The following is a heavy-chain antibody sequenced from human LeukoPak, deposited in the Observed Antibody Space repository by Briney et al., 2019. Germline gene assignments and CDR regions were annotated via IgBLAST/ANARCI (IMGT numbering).Heavy chain of an antibody. CDR1: GYSFTSYW. J-gene: IGHJ5*02. Sequence: GESLKISCKGSGYSFTSYWIGWVRQMPGKGLEWMGIIYPGDSDTRYSPSFQGQVTISADKSISTAYLQWSSLKASDTAMYYCARLRDGLGYCSGGSCYLTPNWFDPWGQGTLVTVFS. CDR2: IYPGDSDT. CDR3: ARLRDGLGYCSGGSCYLTPNWFDP. D-gene: IGHD2-15*01. V-gene: IGHV5-51*01.